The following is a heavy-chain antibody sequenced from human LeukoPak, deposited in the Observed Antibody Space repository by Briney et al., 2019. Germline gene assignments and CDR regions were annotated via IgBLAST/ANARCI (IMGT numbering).Heavy chain of an antibody. CDR2: IKQDGSEE. J-gene: IGHJ4*02. CDR3: ARYRLVWLPAPVFDY. CDR1: GFTFSNFW. D-gene: IGHD6-19*01. Sequence: GGSLRLSCAASGFTFSNFWMSWVRQAPGKGLEWVANIKQDGSEEYYVDSVKGRFTISRDNAKNSLFLQMNSLRAEDTAVYYCARYRLVWLPAPVFDYWGPGTLVTVSS. V-gene: IGHV3-7*01.